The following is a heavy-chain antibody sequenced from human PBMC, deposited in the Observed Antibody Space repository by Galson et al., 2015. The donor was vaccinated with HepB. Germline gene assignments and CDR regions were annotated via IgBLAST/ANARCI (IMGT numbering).Heavy chain of an antibody. J-gene: IGHJ4*02. D-gene: IGHD3-22*01. Sequence: SVKVSCKASGYTFTSYYMHWVRQAPGQGLEWMRIINPSGGSTSYAQKFQGRVTMTRDTSTSTVYMELSSLRSEDTAVYYCAREHRGYDSSGYPIDYWGQGTLVTVSS. V-gene: IGHV1-46*01. CDR3: AREHRGYDSSGYPIDY. CDR2: INPSGGST. CDR1: GYTFTSYY.